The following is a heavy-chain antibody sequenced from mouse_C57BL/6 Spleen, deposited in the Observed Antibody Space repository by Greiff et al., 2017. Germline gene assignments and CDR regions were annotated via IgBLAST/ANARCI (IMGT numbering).Heavy chain of an antibody. V-gene: IGHV1-80*01. J-gene: IGHJ4*01. CDR3: ARFRGVYDYDEEGYAMDY. Sequence: QVQLQQSGAELVKPGASVKISCKASGYAFSSYWMNWVKQRPGKGLEWIGQIYPGDGDTNYNGKFKGKATLTADKSSSPAYMQLSSLTSEDSAVYFCARFRGVYDYDEEGYAMDYWGQGTSVTVSS. D-gene: IGHD2-4*01. CDR2: IYPGDGDT. CDR1: GYAFSSYW.